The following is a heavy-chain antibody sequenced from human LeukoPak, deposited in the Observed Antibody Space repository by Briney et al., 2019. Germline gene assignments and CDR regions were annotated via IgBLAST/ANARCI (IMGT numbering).Heavy chain of an antibody. CDR2: IHSDGSSP. CDR3: ARDEGEQWQPLDY. CDR1: GFTFSNFA. Sequence: GRSLRLSCAASGFTFSNFAMHWVRQAPGKGLVWVSRIHSDGSSPIYADSVKGRFTISRDNAKNTLYLQMNSLRDEDTAVYYCARDEGEQWQPLDYWGQGTLVTVSS. J-gene: IGHJ4*02. D-gene: IGHD6-19*01. V-gene: IGHV3-74*01.